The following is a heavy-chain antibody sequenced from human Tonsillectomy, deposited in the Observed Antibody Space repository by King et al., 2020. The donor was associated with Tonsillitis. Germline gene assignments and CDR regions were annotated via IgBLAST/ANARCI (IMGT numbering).Heavy chain of an antibody. CDR2: INPNSGGT. CDR1: GYTFTGYY. CDR3: ARNPPTYYYDSSGYYQAFSMDV. D-gene: IGHD3-22*01. V-gene: IGHV1-2*02. Sequence: QLVQSGAEVKKPGASVKVSCKASGYTFTGYYMHWVRQAPGQGLEWMGWINPNSGGTNYAQKFQGRVTMTRDTSISTAYMELSRLRSDDTAVYYCARNPPTYYYDSSGYYQAFSMDVWGQGTTVTVSS. J-gene: IGHJ6*02.